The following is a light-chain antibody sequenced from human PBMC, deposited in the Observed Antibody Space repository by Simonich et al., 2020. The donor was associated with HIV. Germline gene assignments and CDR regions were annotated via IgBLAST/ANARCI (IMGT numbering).Light chain of an antibody. CDR1: QSISRY. J-gene: IGKJ1*01. CDR2: AAS. V-gene: IGKV1-NL1*01. CDR3: QQYYSTNWT. Sequence: DIQMTQSPSSLSASLGDRVTITCRASQSISRYLNWYQQKPGKAPKLLLYAASRLESGVPSRFSGSGSGTDYTLTISSLQPEDFATYYCQQYYSTNWTFGQGTKVEIK.